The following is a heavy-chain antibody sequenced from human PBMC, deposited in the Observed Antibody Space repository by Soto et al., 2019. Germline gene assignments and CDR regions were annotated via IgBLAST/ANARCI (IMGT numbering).Heavy chain of an antibody. D-gene: IGHD3-22*01. CDR3: ARQIYDSDTGPNFQYYFDS. CDR1: GYSFASQW. V-gene: IGHV5-51*01. CDR2: IYPADSDT. J-gene: IGHJ4*02. Sequence: GESLKISCKGSGYSFASQWIGWVRQMPGKGLEWMGNIYPADSDTRYSPSFQGQVTISVDKSISTAYLQWTSLKASDTAMYYCARQIYDSDTGPNFQYYFDSWGQGTPVNVSS.